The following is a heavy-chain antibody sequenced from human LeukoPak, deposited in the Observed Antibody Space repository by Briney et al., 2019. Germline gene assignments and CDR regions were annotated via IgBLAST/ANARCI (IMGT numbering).Heavy chain of an antibody. Sequence: AGGSLRLSCAASGFTFSSYAMSWVRQAPGKGLEWVSAISGSGGSTIYYADSVKGRFTISRDNAKNSLYLQMNSLRAEDTAVYYCARELGEGSYPNAYYFDYWGQGTLVTVSS. CDR2: ISGSGGSTI. CDR1: GFTFSSYA. CDR3: ARELGEGSYPNAYYFDY. V-gene: IGHV3-23*01. J-gene: IGHJ4*02. D-gene: IGHD1-26*01.